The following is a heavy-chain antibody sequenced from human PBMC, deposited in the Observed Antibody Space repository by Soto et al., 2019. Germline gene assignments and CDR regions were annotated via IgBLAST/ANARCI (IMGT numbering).Heavy chain of an antibody. CDR1: GFAFSNYW. CDR2: IKRDESVT. CDR3: GKDVHDAEADN. J-gene: IGHJ4*02. D-gene: IGHD1-20*01. V-gene: IGHV3-74*03. Sequence: EVQLVESGGGLVQPGESLRLSCEASGFAFSNYWMHWVRRAPGKGLEWVSRIKRDESVTQYAGVVKGRFSISRDNAKNTMYLQLNTLRVEDTAVYYGGKDVHDAEADNGGQGTLVTVSS.